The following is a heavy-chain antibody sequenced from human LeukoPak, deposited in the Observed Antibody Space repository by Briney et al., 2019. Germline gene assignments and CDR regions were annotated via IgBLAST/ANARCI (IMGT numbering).Heavy chain of an antibody. CDR3: ARDDYLHYYMDV. CDR2: ISAYNGNT. CDR1: GYTFTSYD. V-gene: IGHV1-18*01. J-gene: IGHJ6*03. Sequence: GASVKVSCTASGYTFTSYDISWVRQAPGQGLEWMGWISAYNGNTNYAQKLQGRVTITTDTSTSTAYMELRSLRSDDTAVYYCARDDYLHYYMDVWGKGTTVTVSS. D-gene: IGHD4/OR15-4a*01.